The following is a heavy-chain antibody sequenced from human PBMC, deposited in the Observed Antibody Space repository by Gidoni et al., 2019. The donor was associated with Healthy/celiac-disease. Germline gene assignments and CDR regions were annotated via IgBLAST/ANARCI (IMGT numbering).Heavy chain of an antibody. CDR2: IYTSGST. V-gene: IGHV4-61*02. CDR3: ATESGGKTNRGDLDFDY. CDR1: GGSLSSGRYY. J-gene: IGHJ4*02. Sequence: QVQLQESGPGLVKPSQTLSLTCPVSGGSLSSGRYYGSWIRQPAGKGLEWVGRIYTSGSTNYNPSLKSRVTISVDTSKNQFSLKLSSVTAADTAVYYCATESGGKTNRGDLDFDYWGQGTLVTVSS. D-gene: IGHD7-27*01.